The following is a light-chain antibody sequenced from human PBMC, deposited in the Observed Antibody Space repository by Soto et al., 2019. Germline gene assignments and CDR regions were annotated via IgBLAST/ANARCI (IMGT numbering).Light chain of an antibody. J-gene: IGKJ5*01. CDR3: QHYNNWPPIT. CDR1: RSISRN. Sequence: IVLTQSPGTLSSSPGERATLSCRASRSISRNLAWHQQKPGQAPRLLIYAASTRATGIPARFSGSGSGTEFTLTISSLQSEDFAVYYCQHYNNWPPITFGQGTRLEIK. CDR2: AAS. V-gene: IGKV3-15*01.